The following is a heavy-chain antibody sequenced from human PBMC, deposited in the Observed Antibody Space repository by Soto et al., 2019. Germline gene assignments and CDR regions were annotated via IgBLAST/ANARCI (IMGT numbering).Heavy chain of an antibody. CDR2: ISSSSSTI. D-gene: IGHD6-13*01. Sequence: EVQLVESGGGLVQPGGSLRLSCAASGFTLSSYSMNWVRQAPGKGLEWVSYISSSSSTIYYADSVKGRFTISRDNSKNSLYLQMNSLRDEDTAVYYCAREGTRSWLNWFDPWGQGTLVTVSS. CDR1: GFTLSSYS. J-gene: IGHJ5*02. V-gene: IGHV3-48*02. CDR3: AREGTRSWLNWFDP.